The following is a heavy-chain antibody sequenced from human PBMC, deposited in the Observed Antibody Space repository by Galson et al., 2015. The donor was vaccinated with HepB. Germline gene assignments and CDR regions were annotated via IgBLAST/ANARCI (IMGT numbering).Heavy chain of an antibody. CDR2: ISYDGSEK. D-gene: IGHD3-16*01. CDR3: ARTSYDHVWGSFSD. CDR1: GFIFSNFA. Sequence: SLRLSCAASGFIFSNFAMHWVRQAPGKGLEWVAVISYDGSEKYYADSVKSRFTISRDNSKKRLYLQMNSLRPEDTAVFYCARTSYDHVWGSFSDWGQGTLVTVSS. V-gene: IGHV3-30*04. J-gene: IGHJ4*02.